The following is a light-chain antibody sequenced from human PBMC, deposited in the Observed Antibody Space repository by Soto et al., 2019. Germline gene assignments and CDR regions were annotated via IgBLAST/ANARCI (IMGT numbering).Light chain of an antibody. J-gene: IGKJ2*01. CDR3: IQALQTPYT. CDR1: QSLLHSNGYNY. V-gene: IGKV2-28*01. CDR2: LGS. Sequence: DIVMTQSPLSLPVTPGEPASISCRSSQSLLHSNGYNYLDWYLQKPGQSPQLLIYLGSNRASGVPGRFSGSGSGTDFTLKISRVEADDVGVYYCIQALQTPYTFGQGTKLEIK.